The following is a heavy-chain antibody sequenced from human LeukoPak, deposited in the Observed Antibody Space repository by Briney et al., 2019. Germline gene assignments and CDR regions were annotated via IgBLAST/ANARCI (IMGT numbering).Heavy chain of an antibody. CDR2: ISGSGAGT. CDR1: GFTFSTYA. D-gene: IGHD2-21*01. J-gene: IGHJ4*02. CDR3: AKVITIKGYIDY. Sequence: GGSLRLSCAASGFTFSTYAMTWVRQAPGKGLEWVSTISGSGAGTYYADSVKGRFTISRDNSKNTLYLQVNSLRAKDTAVYYCAKVITIKGYIDYWGQGTLVTVSS. V-gene: IGHV3-23*01.